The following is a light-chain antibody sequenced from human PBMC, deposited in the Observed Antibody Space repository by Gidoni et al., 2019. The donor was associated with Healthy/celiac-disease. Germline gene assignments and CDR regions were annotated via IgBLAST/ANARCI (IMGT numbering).Light chain of an antibody. V-gene: IGKV1-39*01. CDR2: AAS. J-gene: IGKJ1*01. Sequence: GDRVTITCRASQSISSYLNWYQQKPGKAPKLLIYAASSLQSGVPSSFSGSGSGTDFTLTISSLQPEDFATYYCQQSYSTLSWTFGQGTKVEIK. CDR1: QSISSY. CDR3: QQSYSTLSWT.